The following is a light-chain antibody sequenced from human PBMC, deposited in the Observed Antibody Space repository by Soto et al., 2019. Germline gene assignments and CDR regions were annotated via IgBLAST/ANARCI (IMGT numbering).Light chain of an antibody. CDR3: QQYNSYPFT. CDR2: GAS. V-gene: IGKV1-16*02. Sequence: DIQMTQSPSSLSASVGDRVTITCRASQGISSYLAWFQQKPGKAPESLIYGASNLQSGVPSKFSGSGSGTDFTLTISSLQPEDFATYYCQQYNSYPFTFGPGTKVDIK. CDR1: QGISSY. J-gene: IGKJ3*01.